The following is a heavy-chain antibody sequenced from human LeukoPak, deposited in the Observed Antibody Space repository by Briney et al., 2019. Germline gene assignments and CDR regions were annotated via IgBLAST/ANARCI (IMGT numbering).Heavy chain of an antibody. CDR1: GFTFSNYG. CDR3: AGGNIFIRAIDI. CDR2: IWYDGSDK. Sequence: GGSLRLSCAASGFTFSNYGMHWVRQAPGKGLEWVAVIWYDGSDKYYADSVKGRFTISRDNSKNTLFLQMNSLRAEDTAVYYCAGGNIFIRAIDIWGPGTLVTVSS. V-gene: IGHV3-33*01. J-gene: IGHJ4*02. D-gene: IGHD3-3*02.